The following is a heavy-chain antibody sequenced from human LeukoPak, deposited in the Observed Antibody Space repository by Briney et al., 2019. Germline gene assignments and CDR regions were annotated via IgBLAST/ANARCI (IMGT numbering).Heavy chain of an antibody. CDR1: GGSISSYY. CDR3: ARDQSGYDYNY. V-gene: IGHV4-39*02. D-gene: IGHD5-12*01. J-gene: IGHJ4*02. Sequence: KPSETLSLTCTVSGGSISSYYWSWIRQPPGKGLEWIGSIYYSGSTYYNPSLKSRVTISVDTSKNQFSLKLSSVTAADTAVYYCARDQSGYDYNYWGQGTLVTVSS. CDR2: IYYSGST.